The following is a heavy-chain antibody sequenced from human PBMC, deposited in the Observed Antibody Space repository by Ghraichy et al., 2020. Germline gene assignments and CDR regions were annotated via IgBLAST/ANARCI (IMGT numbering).Heavy chain of an antibody. D-gene: IGHD3-10*01. CDR3: AKDIKPLLWFY. Sequence: GESLNISCAASGFTFSSYAMSWVRQAPGKGLEWVSAISGSGGSTYYADSVKGRFTISRDNSKNTLYLQMNSLRAEDTAVYYCAKDIKPLLWFYWGQGTLVTVSS. V-gene: IGHV3-23*01. CDR2: ISGSGGST. CDR1: GFTFSSYA. J-gene: IGHJ4*02.